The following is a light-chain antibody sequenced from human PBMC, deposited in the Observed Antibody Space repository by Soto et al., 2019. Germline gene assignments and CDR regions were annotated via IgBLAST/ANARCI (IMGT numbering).Light chain of an antibody. V-gene: IGKV3-20*01. Sequence: EIVLTQSPGTLSLSPWDRATLSCRASQSVSSSYLAWYQQKPGQAPSLLIYGASNRATGIPDRFSGGGSGTDFTLTISRLEPEDFAVYYCQQYGKSAMFTFGQGTKLEIK. J-gene: IGKJ2*01. CDR1: QSVSSSY. CDR3: QQYGKSAMFT. CDR2: GAS.